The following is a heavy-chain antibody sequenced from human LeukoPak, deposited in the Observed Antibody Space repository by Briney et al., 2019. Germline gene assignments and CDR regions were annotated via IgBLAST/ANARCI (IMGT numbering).Heavy chain of an antibody. CDR3: ARRSGSYYRVYFDY. Sequence: GGSLRLSCAASGFTFSSYAMHWVRQAPGKGLEWVANIKQDGSEKYYVDSVKGRFTVSRDNAKNSLYLQMNSLRAEDTAVYYCARRSGSYYRVYFDYWGQGTLVTVSS. V-gene: IGHV3-7*01. CDR2: IKQDGSEK. D-gene: IGHD3-10*01. CDR1: GFTFSSYA. J-gene: IGHJ4*02.